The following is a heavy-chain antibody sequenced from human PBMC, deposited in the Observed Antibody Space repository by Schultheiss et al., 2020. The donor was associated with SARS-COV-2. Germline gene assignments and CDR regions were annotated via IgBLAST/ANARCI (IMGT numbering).Heavy chain of an antibody. CDR3: ARDPGDEWHRGVYAFDI. D-gene: IGHD3-3*01. V-gene: IGHV1-2*06. CDR2: INPKTGDT. CDR1: GYTFSDYY. J-gene: IGHJ3*02. Sequence: ASVKVSCKASGYTFSDYYIHWVRQAPGQGLEWMGRINPKTGDTHYAQKFQGGVTMTWDTSISTAYVDLSSLTSDDTAVYYCARDPGDEWHRGVYAFDIWGQGTMVTVSS.